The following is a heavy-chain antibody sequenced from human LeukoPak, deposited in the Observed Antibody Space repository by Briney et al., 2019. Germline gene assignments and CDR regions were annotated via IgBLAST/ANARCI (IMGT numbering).Heavy chain of an antibody. D-gene: IGHD1-14*01. CDR2: IWYDGSNK. CDR3: ARVRYPRNYYHYGMDV. J-gene: IGHJ6*02. Sequence: PGRSLRLSCAASAFTFSSYGMHWARQAPGKGLEWVAVIWYDGSNKYYADSVKGRFTISRDNSKNTLYLQMNSLRAEDTAVYYCARVRYPRNYYHYGMDVWGQGTTVTVSS. V-gene: IGHV3-33*01. CDR1: AFTFSSYG.